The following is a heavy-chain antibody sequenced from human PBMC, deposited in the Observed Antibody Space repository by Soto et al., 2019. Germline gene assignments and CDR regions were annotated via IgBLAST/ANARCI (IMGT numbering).Heavy chain of an antibody. Sequence: QVQLQQWGAGLLKPSETLSLTCAVYGGFVSSGSYYWSWIRQPPGKGLEWIGEMSHSGGTHFNPSLKSRVTISVDTSKNQFSLKMSSVTAADTALYYCARVERGTATTGVDAFDIWGPGTMLTVSS. V-gene: IGHV4-34*01. D-gene: IGHD1-1*01. CDR2: MSHSGGT. CDR3: ARVERGTATTGVDAFDI. CDR1: GGFVSSGSYY. J-gene: IGHJ3*02.